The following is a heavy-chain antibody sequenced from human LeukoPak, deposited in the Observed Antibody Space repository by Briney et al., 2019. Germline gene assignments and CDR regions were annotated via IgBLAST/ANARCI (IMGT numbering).Heavy chain of an antibody. Sequence: HPGGSLRLSCVASGFTFSTFAMYWLRQAPGKGLEWVSATGADVGHTNYADSVRGRFTISRDNSRNTLYLQMTSLRTDDTATYFCAKSTDYWFYGMDVWGQGTTVTVSS. J-gene: IGHJ6*02. D-gene: IGHD2-8*02. CDR3: AKSTDYWFYGMDV. CDR2: TGADVGHT. CDR1: GFTFSTFA. V-gene: IGHV3-23*01.